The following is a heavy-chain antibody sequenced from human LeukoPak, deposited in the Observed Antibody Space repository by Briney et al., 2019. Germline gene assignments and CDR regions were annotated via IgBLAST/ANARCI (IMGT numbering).Heavy chain of an antibody. D-gene: IGHD3-22*01. CDR3: ARVLSGSWDWFDP. CDR2: INPDGSTT. V-gene: IGHV3-74*01. J-gene: IGHJ5*02. Sequence: GESLRVSCAASGFTFSGYWMHWVRQPPGKGLEWVSRINPDGSTTTYADSVKGRFTISRDNAKNTLYLQMNSLRAEDTAMYYCARVLSGSWDWFDPWGQGTLVTVSS. CDR1: GFTFSGYW.